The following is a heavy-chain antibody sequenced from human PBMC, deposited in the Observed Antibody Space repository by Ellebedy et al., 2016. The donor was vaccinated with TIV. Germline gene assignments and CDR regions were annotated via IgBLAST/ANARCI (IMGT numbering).Heavy chain of an antibody. Sequence: AASVKVSCKASGFTFTSFGISWVRQAPGQGLEWMGWISVYNGNPNYAQNLQGRVSMPTDTSARPANIDLRSLRYYDTAVYYGARVGWGYSGGEDNWGQGTLVTVSS. CDR1: GFTFTSFG. CDR2: ISVYNGNP. J-gene: IGHJ4*02. CDR3: ARVGWGYSGGEDN. V-gene: IGHV1-18*04. D-gene: IGHD5-12*01.